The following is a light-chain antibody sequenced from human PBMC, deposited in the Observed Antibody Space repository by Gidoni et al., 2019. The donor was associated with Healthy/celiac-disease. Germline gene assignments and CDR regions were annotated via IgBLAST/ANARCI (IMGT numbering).Light chain of an antibody. V-gene: IGLV1-40*01. CDR1: SSNIGAGYD. Sequence: QSVLTQPPSVSGAPGQRVPISCTGSSSNIGAGYDVRWYQQLPGTAPKLLIYGNSNRPSGVPDRFSGSKSGTSASLAITGLQAEDEADYYCQSYDSSLSGSWVFGGGTKLTVL. CDR3: QSYDSSLSGSWV. J-gene: IGLJ3*02. CDR2: GNS.